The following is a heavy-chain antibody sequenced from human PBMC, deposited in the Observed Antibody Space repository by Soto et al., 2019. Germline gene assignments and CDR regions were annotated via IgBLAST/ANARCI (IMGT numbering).Heavy chain of an antibody. D-gene: IGHD5-12*01. Sequence: SETLSLTCTVSGGSISSYYWSWIRQPPGKGLEWIGYIYYSGSTNYNPSLKSRVTISVDTSKNQFSLKLSSVTAADTAVYYCARAYSGYDHFDYWGQGTLVTSPQ. CDR1: GGSISSYY. J-gene: IGHJ4*02. CDR3: ARAYSGYDHFDY. V-gene: IGHV4-59*01. CDR2: IYYSGST.